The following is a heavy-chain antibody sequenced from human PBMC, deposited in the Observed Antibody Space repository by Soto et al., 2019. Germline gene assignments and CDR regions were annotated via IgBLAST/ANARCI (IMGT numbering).Heavy chain of an antibody. CDR3: ARSTSTIGARLDS. V-gene: IGHV1-69*13. Sequence: SVKVSCKASGGTFSSYAISWVRQAPGQGLEWMGGIIPIFGTANYAQKFQGRVTITADESTSTAYMELSSLTSDDTAIYYCARSTSTIGARLDSWGQGTLVTVSS. J-gene: IGHJ4*02. CDR2: IIPIFGTA. D-gene: IGHD6-6*01. CDR1: GGTFSSYA.